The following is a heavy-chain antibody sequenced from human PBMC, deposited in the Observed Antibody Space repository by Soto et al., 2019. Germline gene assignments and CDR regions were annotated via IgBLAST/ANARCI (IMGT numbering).Heavy chain of an antibody. Sequence: SETLSLTCTVSGASISNGDYYWSWIRQHPGKGLEWIGYIYYSGSTYYKPSLKSRVTISVDTSKNQFSLKLSSVTAADTAVYYCASIYDSSGYYYGNNWFDPWGQGPRSPSPQ. V-gene: IGHV4-31*03. J-gene: IGHJ5*02. D-gene: IGHD3-22*01. CDR1: GASISNGDYY. CDR2: IYYSGST. CDR3: ASIYDSSGYYYGNNWFDP.